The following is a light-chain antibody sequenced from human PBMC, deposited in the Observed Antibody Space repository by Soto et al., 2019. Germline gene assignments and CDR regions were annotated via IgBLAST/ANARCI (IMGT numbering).Light chain of an antibody. V-gene: IGLV2-14*01. CDR3: SSYTSDNRSYV. J-gene: IGLJ1*01. CDR2: EVS. CDR1: RIDVGSYTS. Sequence: QYPLTPPASVSWSPGQSITISGTGHRIDVGSYTSFSWYQQHPGKAPKPMIYEVSNRPSGVSNRFSGSKSANTASLTISGLQAEDEAHYYCSSYTSDNRSYVFGTGTKVTV.